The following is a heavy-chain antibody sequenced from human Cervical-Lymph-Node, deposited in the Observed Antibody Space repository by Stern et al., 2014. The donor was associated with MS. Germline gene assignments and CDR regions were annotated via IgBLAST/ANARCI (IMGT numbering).Heavy chain of an antibody. V-gene: IGHV1-24*01. CDR2: FEPEDGET. D-gene: IGHD3-3*01. CDR3: SGYSAPTKGYGLDV. J-gene: IGHJ6*02. CDR1: GYTLTEFS. Sequence: QVQLVESGAELKKPGASVKVSCKVSGYTLTEFSMHWVRQTPGTGLVRKGGFEPEDGETVYAQKFQGRVPMTEDTSTDTAYMELSSLRSEDTAVYFRSGYSAPTKGYGLDVWGQGTTVTVTS.